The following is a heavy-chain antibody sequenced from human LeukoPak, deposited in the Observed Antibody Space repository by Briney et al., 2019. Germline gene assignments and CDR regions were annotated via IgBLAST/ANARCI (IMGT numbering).Heavy chain of an antibody. CDR1: GYTFTGYY. CDR2: INPNSGGT. Sequence: ASVKVSCKASGYTFTGYYMHWVRQAPGQGLEWMGWINPNSGGTNYAQRFQGRVTMTRDTSINTVYMELTRLRYDDTALYYCAREGIEVEPADDAFAFWGQGPMVTVSS. V-gene: IGHV1-2*02. D-gene: IGHD6-19*01. J-gene: IGHJ3*01. CDR3: AREGIEVEPADDAFAF.